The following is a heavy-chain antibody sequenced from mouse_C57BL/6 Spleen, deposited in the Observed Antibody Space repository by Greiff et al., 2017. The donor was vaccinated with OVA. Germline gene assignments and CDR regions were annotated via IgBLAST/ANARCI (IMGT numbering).Heavy chain of an antibody. V-gene: IGHV1-53*01. CDR1: GYTFTSYW. CDR2: INPSNGGT. J-gene: IGHJ4*01. CDR3: ARGKIYYGNYGNYAMDY. D-gene: IGHD2-1*01. Sequence: QVQLKQPGTELVKPGASVKLSCKASGYTFTSYWMHWVKQRPGQGLEWIGNINPSNGGTNYNEKFKSKATLTVDKSSSTAYMQLSSLTSEDSAVYYCARGKIYYGNYGNYAMDYWGQGTSVTVSS.